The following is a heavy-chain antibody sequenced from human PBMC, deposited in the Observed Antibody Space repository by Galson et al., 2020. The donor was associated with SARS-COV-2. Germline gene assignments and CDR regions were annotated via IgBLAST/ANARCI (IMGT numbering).Heavy chain of an antibody. J-gene: IGHJ4*02. D-gene: IGHD2-2*01. CDR1: GGSFSGYY. CDR3: ARGIVVVPAAKYYFDY. Sequence: ETSETLSLTCAVYGGSFSGYYWSWIRQPPGKGLEWIGEINHSGSTNYNPSLKSRVTISVDTSKNQFSLKLSSVTAADTAVYYCARGIVVVPAAKYYFDYWGQGTLVTVSS. V-gene: IGHV4-34*01. CDR2: INHSGST.